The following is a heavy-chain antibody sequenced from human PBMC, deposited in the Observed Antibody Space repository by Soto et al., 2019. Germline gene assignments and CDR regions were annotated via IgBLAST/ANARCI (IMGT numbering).Heavy chain of an antibody. CDR1: GGSISSGDYY. Sequence: SETLSLTCTVSGGSISSGDYYWSWIRQPPGKGLEWIGYIYYSGSTYYNPSLKSRVTISLDTSKNQFSLKLNSLTAADTAVYYCARKYSSSWYDYWGQGALVTVSS. CDR2: IYYSGST. D-gene: IGHD6-13*01. J-gene: IGHJ4*02. CDR3: ARKYSSSWYDY. V-gene: IGHV4-30-4*01.